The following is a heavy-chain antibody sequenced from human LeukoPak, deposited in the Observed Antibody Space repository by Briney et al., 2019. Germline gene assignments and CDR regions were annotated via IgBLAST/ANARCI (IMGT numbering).Heavy chain of an antibody. D-gene: IGHD6-19*01. J-gene: IGHJ4*02. V-gene: IGHV1-8*03. Sequence: ASVKVSCKASGYTFTSYDIKWVRQATGQGLEWMGWMNPNSGNTGYAQKFQGRVTITRNTSISTAYMELSSLRSEDTAVYYCARGGILAGTFRIDYWGQGTLVTVSS. CDR2: MNPNSGNT. CDR1: GYTFTSYD. CDR3: ARGGILAGTFRIDY.